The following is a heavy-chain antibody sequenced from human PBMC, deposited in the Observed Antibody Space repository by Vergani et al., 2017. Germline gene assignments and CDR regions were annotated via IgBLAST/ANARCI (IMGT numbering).Heavy chain of an antibody. CDR1: GFTVSSNY. CDR3: ARGLYSSSSGWVDY. D-gene: IGHD6-6*01. J-gene: IGHJ4*02. V-gene: IGHV3-66*02. Sequence: EVQLVESGGGLVQPGGSLRLSCAASGFTVSSNYMSWVRRAPGKGLEWVSVIYSGGSTYYADSVKGRFTISRDNSKNTLSLQMNSLRAEDTAVYYCARGLYSSSSGWVDYWGQGTLVTVSS. CDR2: IYSGGST.